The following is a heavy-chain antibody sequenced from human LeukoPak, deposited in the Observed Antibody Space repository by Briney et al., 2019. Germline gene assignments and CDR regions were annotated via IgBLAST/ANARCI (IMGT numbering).Heavy chain of an antibody. D-gene: IGHD3-3*01. V-gene: IGHV4-30-4*08. CDR2: IYYSGST. CDR3: ASNYDFWSGYYES. Sequence: SETLSLTCTVSGGSISSGDYYWSWIRQPPGKGLEWIGYIYYSGSTYYNPSLKSRVTISVDTSKNQFSLKLSSVTAADTAVYYCASNYDFWSGYYESWGQGTLVTVSS. CDR1: GGSISSGDYY. J-gene: IGHJ5*02.